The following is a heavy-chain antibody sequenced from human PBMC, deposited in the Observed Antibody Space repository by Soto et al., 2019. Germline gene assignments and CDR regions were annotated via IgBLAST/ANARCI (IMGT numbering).Heavy chain of an antibody. J-gene: IGHJ6*01. Sequence: EVQLVESGGGLVQPGGSLRLSCAASGFTFSDHYMDWVRQAPGKGLEWVARSRNRVNSHTTEYAASVKGRFTISGDESKSSLNLQMNSLKIEDTAVYYCTRGLLGGAPSYTFHGMDVWGQGTTVTVSS. CDR2: SRNRVNSHTT. CDR1: GFTFSDHY. D-gene: IGHD1-26*01. V-gene: IGHV3-72*01. CDR3: TRGLLGGAPSYTFHGMDV.